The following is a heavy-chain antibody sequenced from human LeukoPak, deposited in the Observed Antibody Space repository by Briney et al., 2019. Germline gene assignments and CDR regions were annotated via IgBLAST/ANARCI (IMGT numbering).Heavy chain of an antibody. D-gene: IGHD5-18*01. CDR1: GFTFSSYG. Sequence: GRSLRLSCAASGFTFSSYGMHWVRQAPGKGLEWVAVISYDGSNKYYADSVKGRFTISRDNSKNTLYLQMNSLRAEDTAVYYCAKENTAMPNYYYYYGMDVWGRGTTVTVSS. CDR3: AKENTAMPNYYYYYGMDV. J-gene: IGHJ6*02. CDR2: ISYDGSNK. V-gene: IGHV3-30*18.